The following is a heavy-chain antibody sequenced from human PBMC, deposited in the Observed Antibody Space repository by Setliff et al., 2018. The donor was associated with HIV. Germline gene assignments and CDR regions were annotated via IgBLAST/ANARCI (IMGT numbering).Heavy chain of an antibody. V-gene: IGHV4-38-2*01. CDR1: GYAINNNFF. CDR3: ARGGYSYGLY. Sequence: SETLSLTCAVSGYAINNNFFWGWVRQPPGKGLEWIATIYYSGSTYYNPTLKSRVTTSIDTSKNQFSLKLSSVTAADTAVYYCARGGYSYGLYWGQGTLVTVSS. CDR2: IYYSGST. J-gene: IGHJ4*02. D-gene: IGHD5-18*01.